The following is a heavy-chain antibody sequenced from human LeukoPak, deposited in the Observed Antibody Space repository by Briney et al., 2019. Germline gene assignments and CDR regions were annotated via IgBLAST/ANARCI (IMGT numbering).Heavy chain of an antibody. V-gene: IGHV3-9*01. J-gene: IGHJ4*02. D-gene: IGHD2-21*01. CDR2: ISWNSGSR. CDR3: AKDSLSARVIPASYFDY. CDR1: GFTFDDYA. Sequence: PGGSLRLSCAASGFTFDDYAMHWVRQAPGKGLEWVSGISWNSGSRGYADSVKGRFTISRDNAKNPLYLQMNSLRAEDTALYYCAKDSLSARVIPASYFDYWGQGTLVTVSS.